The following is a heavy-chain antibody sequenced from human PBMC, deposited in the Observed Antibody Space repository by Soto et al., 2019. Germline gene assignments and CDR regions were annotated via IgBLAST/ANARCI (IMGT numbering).Heavy chain of an antibody. CDR3: AGTIVVVPAAMGTHGIIPRDV. CDR1: GGTFSSYA. V-gene: IGHV1-69*13. CDR2: IIPIFGTA. D-gene: IGHD2-2*01. J-gene: IGHJ6*02. Sequence: ASVKVSCKASGGTFSSYAISWVRQAPGQGLEWMGGIIPIFGTANYAQKFQGRVTITADESTSTAYMELSSLRSEDTAVYYCAGTIVVVPAAMGTHGIIPRDVWGQGTTVTVSS.